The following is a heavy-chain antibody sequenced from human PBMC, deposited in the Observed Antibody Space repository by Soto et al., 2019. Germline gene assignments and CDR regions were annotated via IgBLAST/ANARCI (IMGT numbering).Heavy chain of an antibody. Sequence: SETLSLTCTVSGGSISSYYWSWIRQPPGKGLEWIGYIYYSGSTNYNPSLKSRVTISVDTSKNQFSLKLSSVTAADTAVYYCARLWREEGYYYYYYMDVWGKGTTVTVSS. CDR3: ARLWREEGYYYYYYMDV. CDR2: IYYSGST. J-gene: IGHJ6*03. D-gene: IGHD1-26*01. CDR1: GGSISSYY. V-gene: IGHV4-59*08.